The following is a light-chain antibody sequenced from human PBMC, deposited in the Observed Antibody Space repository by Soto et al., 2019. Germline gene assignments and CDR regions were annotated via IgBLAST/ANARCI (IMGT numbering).Light chain of an antibody. J-gene: IGKJ2*01. CDR2: VAS. V-gene: IGKV3-20*01. CDR1: QSISSTY. CDR3: QQYGSSPRT. Sequence: EIVLTQSPGTLSLSPGERATLSCRASQSISSTYLAWYQQKPGQAPRLLIYVASSRATCIPDRFSGSGSGTDFTLTISRLEPEDFAVYYCQQYGSSPRTFGQGTKLEIK.